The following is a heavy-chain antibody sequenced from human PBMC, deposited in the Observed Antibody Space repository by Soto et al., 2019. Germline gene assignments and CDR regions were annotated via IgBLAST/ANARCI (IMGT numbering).Heavy chain of an antibody. D-gene: IGHD5-12*01. CDR3: ARDGGYRGYVIDY. Sequence: GGSLRLSCAASGFTLSSYSMNWVRQAPGKGLDWVAYISRTSSAIYYADSVKGRFTISRDNANNLLFLQMNSLRDEDTAVYYCARDGGYRGYVIDYWGLGTLVTVSS. J-gene: IGHJ4*02. CDR2: ISRTSSAI. CDR1: GFTLSSYS. V-gene: IGHV3-48*02.